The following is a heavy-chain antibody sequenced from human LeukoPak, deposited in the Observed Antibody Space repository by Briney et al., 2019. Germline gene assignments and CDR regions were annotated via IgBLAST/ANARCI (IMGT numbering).Heavy chain of an antibody. J-gene: IGHJ4*02. CDR1: GGSISSYY. Sequence: KPSETLSLTCTVSGGSISSYYWSWIRQPPGKGLEWIGYIYYSGSTNYNPSLKSRVTISVDTSKNQYSLKLSSVTAADTAVYYCARHAFGFDYWGQGTLVTVSS. CDR2: IYYSGST. D-gene: IGHD3-16*01. CDR3: ARHAFGFDY. V-gene: IGHV4-59*08.